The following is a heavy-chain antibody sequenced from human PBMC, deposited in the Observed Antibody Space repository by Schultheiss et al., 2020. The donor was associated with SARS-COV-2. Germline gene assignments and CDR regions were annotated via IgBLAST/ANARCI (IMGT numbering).Heavy chain of an antibody. CDR1: GFTVSSNY. J-gene: IGHJ5*02. CDR3: ARQYSGSLDP. Sequence: GGSLRLSCAASGFTVSSNYMSWVRQAPGKGLEWVSYISSSSSTIYYADSVKGRFTISRDNAKNSFYLQMNSLRAEDTAVYYCARQYSGSLDPWGQGTLVTVSS. V-gene: IGHV3-48*01. D-gene: IGHD1-26*01. CDR2: ISSSSSTI.